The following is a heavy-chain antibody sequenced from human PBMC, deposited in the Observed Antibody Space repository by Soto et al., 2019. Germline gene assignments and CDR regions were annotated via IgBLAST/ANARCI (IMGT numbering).Heavy chain of an antibody. Sequence: QITLKESGPTLVKPTQTLTLTCTFSGFSLSTSGVGVGWIRQPPGKALEWLALIYWDDGKRYSPSLKSRLTITKDTSKNQVVLTMTNMDPVDTATYYCARARHPYYYYGMDVWGQGTTVTVSS. CDR2: IYWDDGK. J-gene: IGHJ6*02. V-gene: IGHV2-5*02. CDR3: ARARHPYYYYGMDV. CDR1: GFSLSTSGVG.